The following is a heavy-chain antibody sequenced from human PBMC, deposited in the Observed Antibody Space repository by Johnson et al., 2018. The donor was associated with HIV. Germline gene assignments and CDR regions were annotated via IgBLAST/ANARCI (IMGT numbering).Heavy chain of an antibody. CDR1: GFTFRSYG. Sequence: QVQLVESGGGVVQPGGSLRLSCAASGFTFRSYGMHWVRQAPGKGLEWVAFIRYDGINNYYGDSVKGRFTISRDNAKNTLYLQMNSLRAEDTAVYYCATSGNYDDDAFDIWGQGTMVTVSS. J-gene: IGHJ3*02. V-gene: IGHV3-30*02. CDR3: ATSGNYDDDAFDI. D-gene: IGHD3-22*01. CDR2: IRYDGINN.